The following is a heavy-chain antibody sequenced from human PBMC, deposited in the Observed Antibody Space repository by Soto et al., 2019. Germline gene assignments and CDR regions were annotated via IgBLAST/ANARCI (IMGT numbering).Heavy chain of an antibody. D-gene: IGHD6-19*01. J-gene: IGHJ3*02. V-gene: IGHV3-23*01. CDR2: ISGSGGST. CDR3: AKGYTFSSGWYSGDAFDI. CDR1: GFTFSSYA. Sequence: PGGSLRLSCAASGFTFSSYAMSWVRQAPGKGLEWVSAISGSGGSTYYADSVKGRFTISRDNSKNTLYLQMNSLRAEDTAVYYCAKGYTFSSGWYSGDAFDIWGQGTMVTVSS.